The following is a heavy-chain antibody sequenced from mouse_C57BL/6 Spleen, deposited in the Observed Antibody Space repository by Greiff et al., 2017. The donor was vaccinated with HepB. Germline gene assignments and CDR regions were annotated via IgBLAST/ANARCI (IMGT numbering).Heavy chain of an antibody. J-gene: IGHJ1*03. Sequence: DVKLQESGPGMVKPSQSLSLTCTVTGYSITSGYDWHWIRHFPGNKLEWMGYISYSGSTNYNPSLKSRISITHDTSKNHFFLKLNSVTTEDTATYYCARWGYYGSSYDWYFDVWGTGTTVTVSS. V-gene: IGHV3-1*01. CDR2: ISYSGST. CDR1: GYSITSGYD. D-gene: IGHD1-1*01. CDR3: ARWGYYGSSYDWYFDV.